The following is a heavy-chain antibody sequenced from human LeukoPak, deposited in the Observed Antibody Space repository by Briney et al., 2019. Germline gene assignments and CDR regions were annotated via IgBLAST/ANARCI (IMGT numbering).Heavy chain of an antibody. V-gene: IGHV3-23*01. J-gene: IGHJ4*02. CDR1: GFTFSSYA. Sequence: GGSLRLSCAASGFTFSSYAMSWVRQAPGKGLEWVSAISGSGGSTYYADSVKGRFTISRDNSKNTLYLQMNSLRAEGTAVYYCAKDPRFLEWLLDYWGQGTLVTVSS. CDR3: AKDPRFLEWLLDY. CDR2: ISGSGGST. D-gene: IGHD3-3*01.